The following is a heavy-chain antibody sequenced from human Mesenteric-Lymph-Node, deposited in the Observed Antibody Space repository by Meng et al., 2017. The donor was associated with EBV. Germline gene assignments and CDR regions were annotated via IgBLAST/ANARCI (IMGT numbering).Heavy chain of an antibody. CDR3: AKDGVGPVVAY. V-gene: IGHV1-2*06. Sequence: QGQRVRGEASVMHTEASVKDSWQTPGPPCTGEYLRGALQATGRGLEWMGQMRPRRGGRQYEEMFKGLVNMTRDTSIRTIYRELSRLRSDDTAINYCAKDGVGPVVAYWGKGTLVTVSS. D-gene: IGHD3-10*01. CDR1: GPPCTGEY. J-gene: IGHJ4*02. CDR2: MRPRRGGR.